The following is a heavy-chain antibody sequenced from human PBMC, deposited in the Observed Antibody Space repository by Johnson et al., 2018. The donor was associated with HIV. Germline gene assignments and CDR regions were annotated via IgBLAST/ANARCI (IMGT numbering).Heavy chain of an antibody. CDR1: GFTFSTFA. Sequence: VQLVESGGGLVQPGGSLRLSCAASGFTFSTFAMSWVRQAPGKGLEWVSGISAGGGPTYYGDSVKGRLTFSRDNSKNTLYLQMNSLRAEDTAVYYCVREELYSGSSNAFDIWGQGAMVTVSS. CDR2: ISAGGGPT. D-gene: IGHD1-26*01. CDR3: VREELYSGSSNAFDI. V-gene: IGHV3-23*04. J-gene: IGHJ3*02.